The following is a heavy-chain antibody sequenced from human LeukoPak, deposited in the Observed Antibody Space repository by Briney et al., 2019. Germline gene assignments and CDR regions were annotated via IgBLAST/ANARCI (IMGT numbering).Heavy chain of an antibody. CDR1: GGSFSGYY. Sequence: PSETLSLTCAVYGGSFSGYYWSWIRQPSGKGLEWIGEINHSGSTNYNPSLKSRVTISVDTSKNQFSLKLSSVTAADTAVYYCARGLGVVVPAAKGNWFDPWGQGTLVTVSS. J-gene: IGHJ5*02. CDR3: ARGLGVVVPAAKGNWFDP. CDR2: INHSGST. V-gene: IGHV4-34*01. D-gene: IGHD2-2*01.